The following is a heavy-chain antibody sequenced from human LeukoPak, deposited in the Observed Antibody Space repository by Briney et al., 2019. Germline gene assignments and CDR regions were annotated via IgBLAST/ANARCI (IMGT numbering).Heavy chain of an antibody. CDR1: GYTSTNYG. CDR3: ARDKTLIVGATDY. D-gene: IGHD1-26*01. J-gene: IGHJ4*02. Sequence: ASVKVSYKASGYTSTNYGISWVRQAPGQGLEWMGWISAHNGNTNYAQKLQGRVTMTTDTSTSTAYMELRSLRSDDTAVYYCARDKTLIVGATDYWGQGTLVTVSS. V-gene: IGHV1-18*01. CDR2: ISAHNGNT.